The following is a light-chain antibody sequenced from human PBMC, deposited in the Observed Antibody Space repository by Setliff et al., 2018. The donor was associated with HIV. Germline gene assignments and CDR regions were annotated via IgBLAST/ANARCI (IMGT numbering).Light chain of an antibody. J-gene: IGLJ1*01. Sequence: QSALTQPASVSGSPGQSITISCTGTSSDVGSYNSVSWFQQHPGKAPKLMIYEVSDRPSGVSNRFSGSNSGNTASLTISGLQAEAEADYYCSSYTSSGYVFGTGTKV. CDR3: SSYTSSGYV. CDR2: EVS. CDR1: SSDVGSYNS. V-gene: IGLV2-14*01.